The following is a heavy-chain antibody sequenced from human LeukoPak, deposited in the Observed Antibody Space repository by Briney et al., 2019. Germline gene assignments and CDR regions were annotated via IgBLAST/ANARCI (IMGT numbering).Heavy chain of an antibody. CDR3: ANLDDSSGFYAFDI. D-gene: IGHD3-22*01. V-gene: IGHV3-43*02. Sequence: GGSLRLSCAASGFTFDDYAMHWVRQAPGKGLEWVSLISGGGGSTYYADSVKGRFTISRDNSKNSLYLQMNSLRTEDTALYYCANLDDSSGFYAFDIWGQGTMVTVSS. J-gene: IGHJ3*02. CDR2: ISGGGGST. CDR1: GFTFDDYA.